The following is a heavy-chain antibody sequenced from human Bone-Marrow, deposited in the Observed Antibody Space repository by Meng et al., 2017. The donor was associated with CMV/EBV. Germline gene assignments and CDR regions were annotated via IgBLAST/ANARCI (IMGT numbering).Heavy chain of an antibody. D-gene: IGHD6-13*01. CDR2: INPNSGGT. CDR3: ARVGGYSSSWYDRHYYYGMDV. Sequence: ASVKVSCKASGYTFTSYAMNWVRQAPGQGLEWMGWINPNSGGTNYAQKFQGRVTMTRDTSISTAYMELSRLRSDDTAVYYCARVGGYSSSWYDRHYYYGMDVWGQGTTVTVSS. J-gene: IGHJ6*02. CDR1: GYTFTSYA. V-gene: IGHV1-2*02.